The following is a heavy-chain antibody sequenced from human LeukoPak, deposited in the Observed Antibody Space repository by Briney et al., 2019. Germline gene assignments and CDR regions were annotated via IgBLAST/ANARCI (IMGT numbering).Heavy chain of an antibody. D-gene: IGHD6-6*01. J-gene: IGHJ4*02. CDR3: ARGLEYSSSGSDY. Sequence: PSETLSLTCTVSGYSISSGYYWGWIRQPPGKGLEWIGSIYHSGSTYYNPSLESRVTISVDTSKNQFSLKLSSVTAADMAVYYCARGLEYSSSGSDYWGQGTLVTVSS. V-gene: IGHV4-38-2*02. CDR1: GYSISSGYY. CDR2: IYHSGST.